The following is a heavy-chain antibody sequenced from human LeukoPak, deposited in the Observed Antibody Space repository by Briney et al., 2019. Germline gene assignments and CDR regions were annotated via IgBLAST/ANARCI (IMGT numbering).Heavy chain of an antibody. D-gene: IGHD1-20*01. CDR3: ASERGITGTTGEAFDI. CDR1: GGSISSYY. CDR2: IYYSGST. V-gene: IGHV4-59*01. Sequence: SQTLSLTCTVSGGSISSYYWSWIRQPPGKGLEWIGYIYYSGSTNYNPSLKSRVTISVDTSKNQFSLKPSSVTAADTAVYYCASERGITGTTGEAFDIWGQGTMVTVSS. J-gene: IGHJ3*02.